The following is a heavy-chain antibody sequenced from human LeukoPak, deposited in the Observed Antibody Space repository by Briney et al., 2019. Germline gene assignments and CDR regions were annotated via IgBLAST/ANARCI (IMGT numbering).Heavy chain of an antibody. CDR3: ARAWMTTIIDY. V-gene: IGHV3-30-3*01. CDR1: GFTFSGYA. D-gene: IGHD5-24*01. J-gene: IGHJ4*02. CDR2: ISYDGSNK. Sequence: GGSLRLSCAASGFTFSGYAMHWVRQAPGKGLEWVSVISYDGSNKYCADSVKGRFTISRDNSKNTLYLQMSSLRAEDTAVYYCARAWMTTIIDYRGQGTLVTASS.